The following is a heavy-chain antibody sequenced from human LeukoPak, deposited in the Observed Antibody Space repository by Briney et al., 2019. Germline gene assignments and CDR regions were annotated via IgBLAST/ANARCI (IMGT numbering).Heavy chain of an antibody. V-gene: IGHV4-39*07. J-gene: IGHJ5*02. CDR2: IYYSGSP. D-gene: IGHD3-3*01. Sequence: SETLSLTCTVSGGSISSSSYYWGWIRQPPGKGLEWIGSIYYSGSPYYNPSLKSRVTISVDTSKNQFSLKLSSVTAADTAVYYCARAGPPPPVLRFLEWFEGSWFDPWGQGTLVTVSS. CDR3: ARAGPPPPVLRFLEWFEGSWFDP. CDR1: GGSISSSSYY.